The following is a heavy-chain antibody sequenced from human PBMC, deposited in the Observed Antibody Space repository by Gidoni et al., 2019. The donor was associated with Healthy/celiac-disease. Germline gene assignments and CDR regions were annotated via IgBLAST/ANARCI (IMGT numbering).Heavy chain of an antibody. CDR2: IIPIFGTA. J-gene: IGHJ6*03. V-gene: IGHV1-69*06. CDR1: GGTFSSYA. D-gene: IGHD3-3*01. Sequence: QVQLVQSGAEVKKPGSSVKVSCKASGGTFSSYAISWVRQAPGQGLEWMGGIIPIFGTANYAQKFQGRVTITADKSTSTAYMELSSLRSEDTAVYYCARAGVLRFLEWMGGDYYYMDVWGKGTTVTVSS. CDR3: ARAGVLRFLEWMGGDYYYMDV.